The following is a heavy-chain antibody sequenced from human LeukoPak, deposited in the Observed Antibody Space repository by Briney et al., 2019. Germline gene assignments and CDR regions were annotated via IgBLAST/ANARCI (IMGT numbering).Heavy chain of an antibody. V-gene: IGHV3-21*01. CDR1: GFTFSSYS. CDR3: ARDEYNWNVDAFDI. D-gene: IGHD1-20*01. Sequence: PGGSLRLSCAASGFTFSSYSMNWVRQAPGKGLEWVSSISSSSSYIYYADSVKGRFTIPRDNAKNSLYLQMNSLRAEDTAVYYCARDEYNWNVDAFDIWGQGTVVTVSS. J-gene: IGHJ3*02. CDR2: ISSSSSYI.